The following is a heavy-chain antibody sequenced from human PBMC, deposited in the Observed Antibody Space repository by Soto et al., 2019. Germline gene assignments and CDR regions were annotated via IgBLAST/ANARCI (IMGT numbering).Heavy chain of an antibody. CDR2: MKPNSGNT. D-gene: IGHD6-13*01. CDR3: ARGGLAAAGRDYYYYMDV. V-gene: IGHV1-8*01. J-gene: IGHJ6*03. Sequence: ASVKVSCKASGYTFTSYDINWVRQATGQGLEWMGWMKPNSGNTGYAQKFQGRVTMTRNNSISTAYMVLSSLRSEDTAVYYCARGGLAAAGRDYYYYMDVLGKGTTVTVSS. CDR1: GYTFTSYD.